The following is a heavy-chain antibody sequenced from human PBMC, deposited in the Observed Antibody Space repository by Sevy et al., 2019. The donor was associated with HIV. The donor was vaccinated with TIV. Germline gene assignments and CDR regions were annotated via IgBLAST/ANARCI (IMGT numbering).Heavy chain of an antibody. CDR1: GGSFSGYY. Sequence: SETLSLTCAVYGGSFSGYYWSWIRQPPGKGLEWIGEIKHSGSTNYNPSLKSPVTISVDTSKNQFSLKLSSVYAADTAVYYCTRHCSSTTYSHAFDIWGQGTMVTVSS. J-gene: IGHJ3*02. D-gene: IGHD2-2*01. V-gene: IGHV4-34*01. CDR3: TRHCSSTTYSHAFDI. CDR2: IKHSGST.